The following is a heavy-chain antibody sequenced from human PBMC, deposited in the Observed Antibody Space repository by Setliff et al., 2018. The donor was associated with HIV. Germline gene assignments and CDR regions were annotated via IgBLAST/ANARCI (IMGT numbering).Heavy chain of an antibody. CDR2: INHSGST. D-gene: IGHD6-19*01. J-gene: IGHJ4*02. Sequence: SETLSLTCTVSGGSISSHYWSWIRQPPGKGLEWIGQINHSGSTNYNPSLKTRVSISIDTSKNQFSLKLTSVTAADSAVYYCARLRRSSGWSFDYWAQGTLVTVSS. CDR1: GGSISSHY. V-gene: IGHV4-59*11. CDR3: ARLRRSSGWSFDY.